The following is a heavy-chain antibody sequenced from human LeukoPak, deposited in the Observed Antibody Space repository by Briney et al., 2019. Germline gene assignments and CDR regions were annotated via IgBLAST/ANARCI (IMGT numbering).Heavy chain of an antibody. V-gene: IGHV4-61*02. J-gene: IGHJ6*03. CDR2: IYTSGST. D-gene: IGHD3-3*01. Sequence: SQTLSLTCTVSGGSISSGSYYWSWIRQPAGKGLEWIGRIYTSGSTNYNPSLKSRVTISVDTSKNQFSLKPSSVTAADTAVYYCARYNPYYDFWSGLYYYYMDVWGKGTTVTVSS. CDR1: GGSISSGSYY. CDR3: ARYNPYYDFWSGLYYYYMDV.